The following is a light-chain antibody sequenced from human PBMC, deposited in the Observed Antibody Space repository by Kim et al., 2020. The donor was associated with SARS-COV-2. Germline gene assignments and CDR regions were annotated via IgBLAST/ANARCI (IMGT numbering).Light chain of an antibody. CDR2: GVN. Sequence: QSALTQPASVSGSPGQSITISCTGTSSDVGGYNYVSWYQQHPGKAPKLMIYGVNKRPSGVSSHFSASKSGNTASLTISGLQAEDEADYYCSSYTSTSFVVFGGGTKLTVL. V-gene: IGLV2-14*01. J-gene: IGLJ2*01. CDR1: SSDVGGYNY. CDR3: SSYTSTSFVV.